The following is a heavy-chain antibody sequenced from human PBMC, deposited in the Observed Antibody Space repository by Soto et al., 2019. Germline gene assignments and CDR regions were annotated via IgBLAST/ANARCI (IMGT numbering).Heavy chain of an antibody. CDR3: ARGDFDC. V-gene: IGHV3-53*01. J-gene: IGHJ4*02. CDR1: GITVTTEY. Sequence: EVQLVESGGGLIQPGGSLKLSCAASGITVTTEYMSWVRQAPGKGLEWVSIFFAGGDTYYADSVKGRFTISRDNPKNTLYLHMNSLRAEDTAVYFCARGDFDCWGQGTLVTVSS. CDR2: FFAGGDT.